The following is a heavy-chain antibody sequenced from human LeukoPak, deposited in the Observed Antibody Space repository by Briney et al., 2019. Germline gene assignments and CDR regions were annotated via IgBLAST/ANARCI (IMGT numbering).Heavy chain of an antibody. CDR1: GFTFSSYP. J-gene: IGHJ4*02. Sequence: GGSLTLSCAASGFTFSSYPMSWVRQAPGKGLEWVAAISWRGGSTHYADSVKGRFTISRDNAKNTLYLQMNSLSAEETAVYYCAKAPRDPYYFDYWGQGTLVTVSS. CDR3: AKAPRDPYYFDY. CDR2: ISWRGGST. V-gene: IGHV3-23*01.